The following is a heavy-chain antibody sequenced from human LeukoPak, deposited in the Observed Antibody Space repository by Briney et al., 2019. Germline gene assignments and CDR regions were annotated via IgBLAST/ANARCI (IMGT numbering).Heavy chain of an antibody. Sequence: SGPTLVNPTETLTLTCTVSGFSLSNARMGVSWIRQPPGKALEWLAHILSNDEKSYSTSLKSRLTISKDTSKSQVVLTMTNMDPVDTATYYCARIKGRQRWLVEEYAFDIWGQGTMVTVSS. D-gene: IGHD5-24*01. CDR3: ARIKGRQRWLVEEYAFDI. V-gene: IGHV2-26*01. CDR1: GFSLSNARMG. J-gene: IGHJ3*02. CDR2: ILSNDEK.